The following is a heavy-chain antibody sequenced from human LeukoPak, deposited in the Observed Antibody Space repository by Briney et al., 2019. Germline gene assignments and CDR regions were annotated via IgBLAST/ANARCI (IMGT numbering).Heavy chain of an antibody. Sequence: LGTLSLTCTVSGGSISSSSYYWGWIRQPPGKGLESLGSIYYSGSTYYNPSLKSRVTISVDTSKNQFSLKLSSVTAADTAVYYCARGCSCSTSCSYDYWGQGTLVTVSS. V-gene: IGHV4-39*07. CDR3: ARGCSCSTSCSYDY. D-gene: IGHD2-2*01. CDR1: GGSISSSSYY. J-gene: IGHJ4*02. CDR2: IYYSGST.